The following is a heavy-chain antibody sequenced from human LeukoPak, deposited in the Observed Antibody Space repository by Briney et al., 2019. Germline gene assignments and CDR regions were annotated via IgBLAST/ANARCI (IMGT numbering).Heavy chain of an antibody. CDR3: AREWLASDI. D-gene: IGHD6-19*01. CDR1: GYTFTDYY. CDR2: INPNSGGT. Sequence: ASVKVSCKASGYTFTDYYLHWVRLAPGQGLEWMGRINPNSGGTNYAQKFQDRVTMTRDTSISTAYMELSRPKSDDTAVYYCAREWLASDIWGQGTMVTVSS. V-gene: IGHV1-2*06. J-gene: IGHJ3*02.